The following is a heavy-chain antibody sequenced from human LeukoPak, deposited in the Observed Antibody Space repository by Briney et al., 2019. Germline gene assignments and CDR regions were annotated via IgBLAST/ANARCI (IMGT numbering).Heavy chain of an antibody. CDR3: AKASNYGSGSYAYYYYMDV. D-gene: IGHD3-10*01. CDR2: ISSSGSTI. Sequence: QTGGSLRLSCAASGFTFSSYEMNWVRQAPGKGLEWVSYISSSGSTIYYADSVKGRFTISRDNAKNSLYLQMNSLRAEDTALYYCAKASNYGSGSYAYYYYMDVWGKGTTVTVSS. V-gene: IGHV3-48*03. CDR1: GFTFSSYE. J-gene: IGHJ6*03.